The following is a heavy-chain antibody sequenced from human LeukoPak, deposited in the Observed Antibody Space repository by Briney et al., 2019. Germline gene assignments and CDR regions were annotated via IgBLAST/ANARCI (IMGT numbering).Heavy chain of an antibody. J-gene: IGHJ3*02. Sequence: ASVKVSCKASGGTFSSYAISWVRQAPGQGLEWMGGIIPIFGTANYAQKFQGRVTITADKSTSTAYMELSSLRSEDTAVYHCARGGYIYGFDIWGQGTMVTVSS. CDR2: IIPIFGTA. CDR3: ARGGYIYGFDI. D-gene: IGHD5-18*01. V-gene: IGHV1-69*06. CDR1: GGTFSSYA.